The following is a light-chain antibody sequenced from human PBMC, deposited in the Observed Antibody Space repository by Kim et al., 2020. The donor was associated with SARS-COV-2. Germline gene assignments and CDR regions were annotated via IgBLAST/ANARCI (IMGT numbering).Light chain of an antibody. J-gene: IGLJ1*01. CDR1: SSNIGRNY. Sequence: QRVTFSCSGSSSNIGRNYVYWYQQLPGAAPKLLIYENYQRPSGVPDRFSGSKSGTSASLAISGLRSEDEADYYCAAWDNSLSVHYVFGTGTKVTVL. V-gene: IGLV1-47*01. CDR3: AAWDNSLSVHYV. CDR2: ENY.